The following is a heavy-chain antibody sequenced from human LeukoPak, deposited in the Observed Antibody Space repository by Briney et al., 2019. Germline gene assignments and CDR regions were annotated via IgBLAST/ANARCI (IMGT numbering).Heavy chain of an antibody. J-gene: IGHJ5*02. V-gene: IGHV4-34*01. CDR1: GGSFSGYY. Sequence: SETLSLTCAVYGGSFSGYYWSWIRQPPGKGLEWVGEINHSGSTNYNPSLKSRVTISVDTSKNQFSLKLSSVTAADTAVYYCARHSPNWFDPWGQGTLVTVSS. CDR2: INHSGST. CDR3: ARHSPNWFDP.